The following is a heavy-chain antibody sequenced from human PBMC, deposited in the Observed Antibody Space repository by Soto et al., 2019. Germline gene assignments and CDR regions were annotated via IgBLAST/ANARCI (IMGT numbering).Heavy chain of an antibody. CDR2: IYWDDDK. CDR1: GFSLSTSGVG. J-gene: IGHJ6*02. CDR3: AHTAVNYDVWSGPYRYGTDV. D-gene: IGHD3-3*01. Sequence: SGPTLVNPTQTLTLTCTFSGFSLSTSGVGVGWIRQPPGKALEWLALIYWDDDKRYSPSLKSRLTITKDTSKNQVVLTMTNMDPVHTATYYCAHTAVNYDVWSGPYRYGTDVWHQETTATVSS. V-gene: IGHV2-5*02.